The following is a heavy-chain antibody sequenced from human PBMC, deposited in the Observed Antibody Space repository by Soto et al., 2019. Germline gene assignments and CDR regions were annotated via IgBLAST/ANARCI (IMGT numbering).Heavy chain of an antibody. CDR3: ARSDSSGWYLGY. Sequence: VASVKVSCKASGYTFTSYGISWVRQAPGQGLEWMGWISAYNGNTNYAQKLQGRVTMTTDTSTSTAYMELRSLRSEDMAVYYCARSDSSGWYLGYWGQGTLVTVSS. CDR2: ISAYNGNT. J-gene: IGHJ4*02. D-gene: IGHD6-19*01. CDR1: GYTFTSYG. V-gene: IGHV1-18*03.